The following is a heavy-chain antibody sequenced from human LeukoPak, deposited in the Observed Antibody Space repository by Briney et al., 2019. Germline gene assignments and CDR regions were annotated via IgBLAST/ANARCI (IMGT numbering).Heavy chain of an antibody. CDR1: GGSFSGYY. J-gene: IGHJ4*02. CDR2: INHSGST. V-gene: IGHV4-34*01. D-gene: IGHD4-17*01. Sequence: SETLSLTCAVYGGSFSGYYWSWIRQPPGKGLEWIGEINHSGSTNYNPSLKSRVTISVDTSKNQFSLKLSSVTAADTAVYYCARTVLYGDYGDFDYWGQGTLVTVSS. CDR3: ARTVLYGDYGDFDY.